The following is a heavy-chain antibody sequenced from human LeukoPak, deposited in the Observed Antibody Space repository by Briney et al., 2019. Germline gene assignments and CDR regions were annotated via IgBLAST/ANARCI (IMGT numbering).Heavy chain of an antibody. V-gene: IGHV5-51*01. CDR1: GYRFTSCW. J-gene: IGHJ6*02. CDR3: ASPRRDGYNYYGLDV. CDR2: IYPVDSDT. Sequence: GEALKISWKGSGYRFTSCWIGRVREMPGKGLEWVGVIYPVDSDTRYRPPFQGQATIPADRFISAAYLQWTRLKASGTPSYYCASPRRDGYNYYGLDVWGQGTTVTVSS. D-gene: IGHD5-24*01.